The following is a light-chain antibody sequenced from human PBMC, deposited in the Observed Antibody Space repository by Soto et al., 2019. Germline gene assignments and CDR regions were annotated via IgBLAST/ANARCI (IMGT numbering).Light chain of an antibody. Sequence: FMLTQPHSVSESPGKTVTISCTGSSGSIASNYVQWYQQRPGSAPTTVIYEDNQRPSGVPDRFSGSIDSSSNSASLTISGLKTEDEADYYCQSYDSSTHWVFGGGTKLTVL. CDR2: EDN. J-gene: IGLJ3*02. V-gene: IGLV6-57*02. CDR3: QSYDSSTHWV. CDR1: SGSIASNY.